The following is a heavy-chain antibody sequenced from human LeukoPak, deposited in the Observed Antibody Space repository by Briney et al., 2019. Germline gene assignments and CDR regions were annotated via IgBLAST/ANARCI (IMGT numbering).Heavy chain of an antibody. CDR1: GFTFSSYG. Sequence: GGSLRLSCAASGFTFSSYGMHWVRQAPGKGLEWVSVISYDGSNKYYADSVKGRFTISRDNSKNTLYLQMNSLRAEDTAVYYCAKESSYSSSWTRTDYWGQGTLVTVSS. CDR3: AKESSYSSSWTRTDY. CDR2: ISYDGSNK. D-gene: IGHD6-13*01. V-gene: IGHV3-30*18. J-gene: IGHJ4*02.